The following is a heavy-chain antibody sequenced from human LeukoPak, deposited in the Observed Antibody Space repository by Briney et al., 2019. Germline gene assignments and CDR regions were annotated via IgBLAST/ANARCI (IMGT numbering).Heavy chain of an antibody. CDR3: AKDSSRPRVYGMDV. V-gene: IGHV3-30*18. CDR2: ISYDGSNK. CDR1: GFIFSQYS. D-gene: IGHD2-2*01. J-gene: IGHJ6*02. Sequence: GGSLRLSCAASGFIFSQYSINWVRQAPGKGLEWVAVISYDGSNKYYADSVKGRFTISRDNSKNTLYLQMNSLRAEDTAVYYCAKDSSRPRVYGMDVWGQGTTVTVSS.